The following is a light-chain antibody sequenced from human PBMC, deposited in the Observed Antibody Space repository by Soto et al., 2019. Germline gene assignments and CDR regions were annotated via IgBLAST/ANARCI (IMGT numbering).Light chain of an antibody. CDR2: GAS. J-gene: IGKJ3*01. Sequence: EIVLTQSPGTLSLSPGERATLTCRASQSVTSSYLAWYQQKPCQAPRLLMYGASSRATGIPDRFSGSGSGTDFTLTISRLEPEDFAVYYCQQYGSSPLTFGPANKVDIK. CDR1: QSVTSSY. V-gene: IGKV3-20*01. CDR3: QQYGSSPLT.